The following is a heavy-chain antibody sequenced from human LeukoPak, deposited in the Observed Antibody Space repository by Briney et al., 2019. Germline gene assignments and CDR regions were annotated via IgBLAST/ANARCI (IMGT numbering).Heavy chain of an antibody. D-gene: IGHD2-15*01. Sequence: GGSLRLSCAASGFTVNSNFMTWVRQAPGKGLEWVSSIYSGGSTHYADSVKGRFTISRDSSKNTLYLQMNSLRAEDTAVYYCARGLPPYYYYGMDVWGQGTTVTVSS. V-gene: IGHV3-53*01. CDR3: ARGLPPYYYYGMDV. CDR2: IYSGGST. CDR1: GFTVNSNF. J-gene: IGHJ6*02.